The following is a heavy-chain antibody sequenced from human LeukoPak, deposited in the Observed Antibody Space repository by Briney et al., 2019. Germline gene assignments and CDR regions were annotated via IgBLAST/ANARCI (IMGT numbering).Heavy chain of an antibody. J-gene: IGHJ3*02. CDR1: GGSISSYY. CDR2: IYYSGST. V-gene: IGHV4-59*01. CDR3: ARDKALFGGQDAFDI. Sequence: SETLSLTCTVSGGSISSYYWSWIRQPPGKGLEWIGYIYYSGSTNYNPSLKSRVTISVDTSKNQFSLKLSSVTAADTAVYYCARDKALFGGQDAFDIWGQGTMVTVSS. D-gene: IGHD3-10*01.